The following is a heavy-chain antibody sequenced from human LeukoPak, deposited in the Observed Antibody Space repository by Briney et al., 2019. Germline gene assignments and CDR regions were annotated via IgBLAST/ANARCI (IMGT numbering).Heavy chain of an antibody. J-gene: IGHJ4*02. CDR2: ISTSSSYI. CDR1: GFTFSSYS. Sequence: GGSLRLSCAASGFTFSSYSMNWVRQAPGKGLEWVSSISTSSSYIYYADSVKGRFTISRDNAKNSLYMQMNSLRAEDTAVYYCARTCGDTSLAYYCGQGPLGTVSA. D-gene: IGHD4-23*01. V-gene: IGHV3-21*01. CDR3: ARTCGDTSLAYY.